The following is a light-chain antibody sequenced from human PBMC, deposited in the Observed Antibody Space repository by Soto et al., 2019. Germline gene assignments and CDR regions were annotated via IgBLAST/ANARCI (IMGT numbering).Light chain of an antibody. CDR2: AAS. Sequence: EIVLTQSPGTLSLSPGERATLSCRASQSVGDNYLAWFQQKPGQAPSLLIFAASRRVSGIPDRFSGSGSGSDFALTISRLEPEDFAVYYCQQYGTSPWTFGQGTKVEIK. CDR1: QSVGDNY. V-gene: IGKV3-20*01. J-gene: IGKJ1*01. CDR3: QQYGTSPWT.